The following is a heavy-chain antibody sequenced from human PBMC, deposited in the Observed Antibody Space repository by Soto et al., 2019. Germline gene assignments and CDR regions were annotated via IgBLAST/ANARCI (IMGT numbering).Heavy chain of an antibody. CDR1: GFTFSSYG. D-gene: IGHD4-4*01. Sequence: ESGGGVVQPGRCLRLSCAASGFTFSSYGMHWVRQAPGKGLGWVAVISYDGSNKYYADSVKGRFTISRDNSKNTLYLQMNSLRAEDTAVYYCAKDSLHTLGYWGQGTLVTVSS. CDR2: ISYDGSNK. J-gene: IGHJ4*02. CDR3: AKDSLHTLGY. V-gene: IGHV3-30*18.